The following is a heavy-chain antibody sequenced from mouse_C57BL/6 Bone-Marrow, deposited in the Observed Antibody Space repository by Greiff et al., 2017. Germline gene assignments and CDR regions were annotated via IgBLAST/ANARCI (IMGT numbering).Heavy chain of an antibody. Sequence: DVMLVESGGGLVKPGGSLKLSCAASGFTFSDYGMHWVRQAPEKGLEWVAYISSGSSTIYYADTVKGRFTISRDNAKNTLFLQMTSLRSEDTAMYYCAGSSYAMDYWGQGTSVTVSS. D-gene: IGHD1-1*01. J-gene: IGHJ4*01. CDR1: GFTFSDYG. V-gene: IGHV5-17*01. CDR3: AGSSYAMDY. CDR2: ISSGSSTI.